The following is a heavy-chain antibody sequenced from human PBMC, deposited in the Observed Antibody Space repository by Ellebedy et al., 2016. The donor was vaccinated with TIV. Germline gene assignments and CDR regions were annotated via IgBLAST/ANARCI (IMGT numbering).Heavy chain of an antibody. Sequence: PGGSLRPSCAASGFTFSNYAMSWVRQAPGKGLEWVSAISRSGGSTYYAGSVKGRFTISRDNSKDTLYLQMNSLRAEDTAVYYCENVYSSTWADSWGQGTLVTVSS. CDR3: ENVYSSTWADS. V-gene: IGHV3-23*01. D-gene: IGHD6-13*01. CDR2: ISRSGGST. J-gene: IGHJ4*02. CDR1: GFTFSNYA.